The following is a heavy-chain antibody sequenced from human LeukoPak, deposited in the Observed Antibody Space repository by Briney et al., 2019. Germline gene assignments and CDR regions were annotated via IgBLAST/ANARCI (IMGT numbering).Heavy chain of an antibody. CDR1: GCTFSSYA. V-gene: IGHV1-69*13. J-gene: IGHJ6*03. CDR3: ARDRDTAMDYYYYMDV. D-gene: IGHD5-18*01. Sequence: GGSVKVSCKASGCTFSSYAISWVRQAPGQGLEWVGRIIPIFGTANYAQKFQGRVTITPDESTSTAYMELSSLRSEDTAVYYCARDRDTAMDYYYYMDVWGKGTTVTVSS. CDR2: IIPIFGTA.